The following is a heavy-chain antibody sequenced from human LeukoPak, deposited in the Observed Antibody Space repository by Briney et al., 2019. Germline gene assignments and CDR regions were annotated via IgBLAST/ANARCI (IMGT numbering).Heavy chain of an antibody. CDR3: ARDVRKLFDY. CDR2: ISSSSSTI. Sequence: PGGSLRLSCETSGFTFSSYSMNWVRQAPGKGLEWVSSISSSSSTIYYADSVKGRFTISRDNAKNSLYLQMNSLRAEDTAVYYCARDVRKLFDYWGQGTLVTVSS. V-gene: IGHV3-48*01. CDR1: GFTFSSYS. J-gene: IGHJ4*02.